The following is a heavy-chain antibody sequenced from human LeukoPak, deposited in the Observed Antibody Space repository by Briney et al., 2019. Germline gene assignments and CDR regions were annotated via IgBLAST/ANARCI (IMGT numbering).Heavy chain of an antibody. CDR3: ARDIAAAVDY. D-gene: IGHD6-13*01. V-gene: IGHV3-21*01. J-gene: IGHJ4*02. Sequence: GGSLRLSCAASGFTFSSYSMNWVRQAPGKGLEWVSSLSSSSSYIYYADSVKGRFTISRDNAKNSLYLQMNSLRAEDTAVYYCARDIAAAVDYWGQGTLVTVSS. CDR1: GFTFSSYS. CDR2: LSSSSSYI.